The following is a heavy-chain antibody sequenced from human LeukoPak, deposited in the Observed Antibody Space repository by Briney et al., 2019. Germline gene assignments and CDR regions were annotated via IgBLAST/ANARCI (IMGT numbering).Heavy chain of an antibody. D-gene: IGHD2-2*01. V-gene: IGHV3-53*01. J-gene: IGHJ4*02. CDR1: GFAVSSNY. CDR3: AKDPRYCSSTSCYLV. Sequence: PGGSLRLSCAASGFAVSSNYMSWVRQPPGKGLEWVSVMHSDGSTYYADSVKGRFTISRDNLKNTLSLQMDSLRGEDTAVYYCAKDPRYCSSTSCYLVWGQGTLVTVSS. CDR2: MHSDGST.